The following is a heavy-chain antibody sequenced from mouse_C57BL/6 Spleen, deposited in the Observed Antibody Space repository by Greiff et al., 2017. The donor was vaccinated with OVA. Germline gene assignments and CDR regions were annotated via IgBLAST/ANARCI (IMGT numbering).Heavy chain of an antibody. CDR3: ASGGGFSWFAY. J-gene: IGHJ3*01. V-gene: IGHV2-6*01. Sequence: QVQLKESGPGLVAPSQCLSITCTVSGFSFTSYGVDWVRQSPGQGLEWLGVIWGVGSTHYNSALKSSLSISKDNSKSQVLLKMNSLQTDDTAMYYCASGGGFSWFAYWGQGTLVTVSA. CDR1: GFSFTSYG. CDR2: IWGVGST.